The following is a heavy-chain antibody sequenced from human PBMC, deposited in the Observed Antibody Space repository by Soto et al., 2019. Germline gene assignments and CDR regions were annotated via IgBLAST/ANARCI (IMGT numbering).Heavy chain of an antibody. CDR1: GGSISSYY. D-gene: IGHD2-2*01. CDR2: IYYSGST. J-gene: IGHJ6*03. V-gene: IGHV4-59*08. Sequence: NPSETLSLTCTVSGGSISSYYWSWIRQPPGKGLEWIGYIYYSGSTNYNPSLKSRVTISVDTSKNQFSLKLSSVTAADTAVYYCARYCSSTSCYGGYYYYYYMDVWGKGTTVTVSS. CDR3: ARYCSSTSCYGGYYYYYYMDV.